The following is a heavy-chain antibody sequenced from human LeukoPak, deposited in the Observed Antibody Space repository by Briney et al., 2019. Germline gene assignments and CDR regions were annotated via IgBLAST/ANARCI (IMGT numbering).Heavy chain of an antibody. CDR3: ARHKSSGSYPLDY. CDR1: GGSISTYF. Sequence: SETLSLTCTVSGGSISTYFWSWIRQPPGKGLEWIGHIYFSGSTNYNPSLESRVTMSVDTSKNQFSLTLSSVTAADTAVYYCARHKSSGSYPLDYWGQGTLVTVSS. V-gene: IGHV4-59*08. D-gene: IGHD3-22*01. CDR2: IYFSGST. J-gene: IGHJ4*02.